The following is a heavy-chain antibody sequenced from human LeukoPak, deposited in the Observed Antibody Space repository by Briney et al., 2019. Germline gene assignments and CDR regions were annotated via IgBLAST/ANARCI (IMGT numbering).Heavy chain of an antibody. CDR2: LTGSGGNT. D-gene: IGHD3-10*01. CDR3: VKFRGIQHYNYHMDV. J-gene: IGHJ6*03. V-gene: IGHV3-23*01. CDR1: GFTFSSYA. Sequence: PGGSLRLSCAASGFTFSSYAMSWVRQAPGKGLEWVSGLTGSGGNTYYADSVKGRFTISRGNSKNTLSLQMNSLRAEDAAVYYCVKFRGIQHYNYHMDVWGKGTTVTVSS.